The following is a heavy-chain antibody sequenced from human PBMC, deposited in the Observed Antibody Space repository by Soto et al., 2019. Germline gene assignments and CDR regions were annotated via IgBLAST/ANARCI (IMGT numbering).Heavy chain of an antibody. CDR3: ARVYYYDSSGYYYHFDY. Sequence: QVQLQESGPGLVKPSETLSLTCTVSGGSISSYYWSWIRQPPGKGLEWIGYIYYSGSTNYNPSLKSRVTISVNTSKNQFSLKLSSVTAADTAVYYCARVYYYDSSGYYYHFDYWGQGTLVTVSS. CDR2: IYYSGST. CDR1: GGSISSYY. D-gene: IGHD3-22*01. V-gene: IGHV4-59*01. J-gene: IGHJ4*02.